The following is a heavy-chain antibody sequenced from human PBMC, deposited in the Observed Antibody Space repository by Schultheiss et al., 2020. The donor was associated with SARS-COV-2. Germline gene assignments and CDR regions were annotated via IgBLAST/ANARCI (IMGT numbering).Heavy chain of an antibody. Sequence: ETLSLTCTVSGGSISSYYWSWIRQPPGKGLEWIGSIYHSGSTYYNPSLKSRVTISVDKSKNQFSLKLSSVTAADTAVYYCARQYSSSWYTYWFDPWGQGTLVTVSS. J-gene: IGHJ5*02. CDR1: GGSISSYY. V-gene: IGHV4-59*01. D-gene: IGHD6-13*01. CDR3: ARQYSSSWYTYWFDP. CDR2: IYHSGST.